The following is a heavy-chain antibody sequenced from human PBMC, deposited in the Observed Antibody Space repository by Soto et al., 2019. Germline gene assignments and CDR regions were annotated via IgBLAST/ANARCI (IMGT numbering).Heavy chain of an antibody. CDR3: AKRHTDYYDSSGYYDY. J-gene: IGHJ4*02. Sequence: GGSLRLSCAASGFTFSSYAMSWVRQAPGKGLEWVSAISGSGGSTYYADSVKGRFTISRDNSKNTLYLQMNSLRAEDTAVYYCAKRHTDYYDSSGYYDYWGQGTLVTVSS. CDR2: ISGSGGST. V-gene: IGHV3-23*01. D-gene: IGHD3-22*01. CDR1: GFTFSSYA.